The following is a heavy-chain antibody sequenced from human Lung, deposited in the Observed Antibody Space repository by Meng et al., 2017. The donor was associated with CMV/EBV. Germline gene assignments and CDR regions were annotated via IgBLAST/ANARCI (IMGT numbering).Heavy chain of an antibody. J-gene: IGHJ4*02. D-gene: IGHD2-2*01. CDR1: GFIFSDYS. CDR2: ISSSSIHI. Sequence: GESLKISCTASGFIFSDYSMSWVRQAPGKGLEWVSSISSSSIHIYYADSTKGRFTISRDNAKKSLYLQMNSLRAEDTAVYYCARGRGYCSSTNCYQNFDYWGQ. CDR3: ARGRGYCSSTNCYQNFDY. V-gene: IGHV3-21*01.